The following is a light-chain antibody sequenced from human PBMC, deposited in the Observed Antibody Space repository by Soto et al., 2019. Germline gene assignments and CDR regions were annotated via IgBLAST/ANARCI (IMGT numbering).Light chain of an antibody. Sequence: QSVLTQPPSASGSPGQSVTISCTGTSSDVGGYNYVSWYQQNPGKAPKLMIYEVTQRPSGVPDRFSGSKSGNTASLTVSGLQAEDEADYYCSSFAGSTHVVFGGGTKVTVL. CDR3: SSFAGSTHVV. J-gene: IGLJ2*01. CDR1: SSDVGGYNY. V-gene: IGLV2-8*01. CDR2: EVT.